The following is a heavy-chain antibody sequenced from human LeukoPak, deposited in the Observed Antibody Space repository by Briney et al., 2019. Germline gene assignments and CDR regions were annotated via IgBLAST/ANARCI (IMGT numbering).Heavy chain of an antibody. CDR3: ARDSPGTRGLLRCFH. CDR1: GFIFSNCW. Sequence: GGSLRLSCETSGFIFSNCWMTWVRQAPGKGLEWVANIKTDASEKYYADSVKGRFTISRDNAKMSLYLQMNSQRAEDTAVYYCARDSPGTRGLLRCFHWGQGALVTVSS. V-gene: IGHV3-7*01. CDR2: IKTDASEK. J-gene: IGHJ4*02. D-gene: IGHD3-10*01.